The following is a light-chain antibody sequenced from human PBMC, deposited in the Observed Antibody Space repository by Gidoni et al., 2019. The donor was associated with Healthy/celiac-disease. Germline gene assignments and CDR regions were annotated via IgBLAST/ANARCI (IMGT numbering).Light chain of an antibody. CDR1: QSISSY. CDR3: QQSYSTPGT. Sequence: DIQMTQSPSSLSASVGDRVTITCRASQSISSYLNWYQQKPGKAPKLLIDAASSLQSGVPSRFSGSGSGTDFTLTISSLQPEDFATYYCQQSYSTPGTFGQETKLEIK. CDR2: AAS. V-gene: IGKV1-39*01. J-gene: IGKJ2*01.